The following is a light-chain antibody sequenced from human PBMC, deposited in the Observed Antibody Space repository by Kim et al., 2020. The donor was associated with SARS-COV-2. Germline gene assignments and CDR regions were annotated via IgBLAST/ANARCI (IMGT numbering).Light chain of an antibody. V-gene: IGLV2-14*04. J-gene: IGLJ3*02. Sequence: PGTSITISFTGTSSGVGGYNYVSWYQQHPGKAPKLMIYDVSKRPSGVSNRFSGSKSGNTASLTISGLQAEDEADYYCSSYTSSSWVFGGGTQLTVL. CDR2: DVS. CDR1: SSGVGGYNY. CDR3: SSYTSSSWV.